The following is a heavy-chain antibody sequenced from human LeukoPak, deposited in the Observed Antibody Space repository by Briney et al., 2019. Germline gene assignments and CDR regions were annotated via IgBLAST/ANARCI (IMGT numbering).Heavy chain of an antibody. D-gene: IGHD4-17*01. CDR1: GFTFSSYA. CDR3: AKDLMTTVTTSWFDP. CDR2: ISGSGGST. V-gene: IGHV3-23*01. J-gene: IGHJ5*02. Sequence: GGSLRPSCAASGFTFSSYAMSWVRQAPGKGLEWVSAISGSGGSTYYADSVKGRFTISRDNSKNTLYLQMNSLRAEDTAVYYCAKDLMTTVTTSWFDPWGQGTLVTVSS.